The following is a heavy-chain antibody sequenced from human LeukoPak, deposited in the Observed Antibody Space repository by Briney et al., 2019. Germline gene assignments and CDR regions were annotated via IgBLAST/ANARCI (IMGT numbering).Heavy chain of an antibody. J-gene: IGHJ4*02. CDR3: AKSGGSSAFLDY. D-gene: IGHD6-6*01. CDR2: ISYDGSNK. V-gene: IGHV3-30*04. Sequence: GRSLRLSCAASGFTFSSYAMHWVHQAPGKGLEWVAVISYDGSNKYYADSVKGRFTISRDNSKNTLYLQMNSLRAEDTAVFYCAKSGGSSAFLDYWGQGTLVTVSS. CDR1: GFTFSSYA.